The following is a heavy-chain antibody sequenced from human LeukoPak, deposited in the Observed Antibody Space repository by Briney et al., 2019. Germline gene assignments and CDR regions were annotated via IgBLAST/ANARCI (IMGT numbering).Heavy chain of an antibody. D-gene: IGHD3-22*01. CDR1: GFTFDDYA. CDR2: ISWNSGRI. V-gene: IGHV3-9*03. Sequence: QPGRSLRLSCAASGFTFDDYAMHWVRQAPGKGLEWVSGISWNSGRIGYADSVKGRFTISRDNAKNSLYLQMNSLRAEDMALYYCAKDGYDSKQMRFQHWGQGTLVTVSS. CDR3: AKDGYDSKQMRFQH. J-gene: IGHJ1*01.